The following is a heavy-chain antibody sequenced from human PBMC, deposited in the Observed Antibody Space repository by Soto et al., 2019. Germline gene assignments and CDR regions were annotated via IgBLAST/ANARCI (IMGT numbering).Heavy chain of an antibody. CDR1: GGTFSSNA. V-gene: IGHV1-69*12. D-gene: IGHD2-2*01. J-gene: IGHJ5*02. Sequence: QVQLVQSGAEVKKPGSSVKVSCKASGGTFSSNAVSWVRQAPGQGLEWMGGIIPIFGTTIYAQNFQGRVTITADESTSTAYMELSSLRAEDTAVYYCAREDCFTPTCYNRFDPWGQGTLVTVSS. CDR3: AREDCFTPTCYNRFDP. CDR2: IIPIFGTT.